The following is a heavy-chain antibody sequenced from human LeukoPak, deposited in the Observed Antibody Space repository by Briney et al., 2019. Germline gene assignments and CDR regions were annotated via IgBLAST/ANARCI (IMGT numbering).Heavy chain of an antibody. V-gene: IGHV1-2*02. CDR2: INPSSGGT. CDR1: KYTFIHYY. Sequence: GASVKVSCKASKYTFIHYYIHWVRQAPGQGLEWMGWINPSSGGTNFAQKFQGRVTMTRDTSISTAYMELSRLTSDDTAVYSCARGVTARGFYYYMDIWGKGTTVTISS. J-gene: IGHJ6*03. D-gene: IGHD2-21*02. CDR3: ARGVTARGFYYYMDI.